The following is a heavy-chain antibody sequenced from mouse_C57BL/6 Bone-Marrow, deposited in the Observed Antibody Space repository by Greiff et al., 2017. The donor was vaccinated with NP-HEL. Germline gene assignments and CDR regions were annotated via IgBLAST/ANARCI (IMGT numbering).Heavy chain of an antibody. J-gene: IGHJ2*01. Sequence: EVHLVESGGDLVKPGGSLKLSCAASGFTFSSYGMSWVRQTPDKRLEWVATISSGGSYTYYPDSVKGRFTISRDNAKNTLYLQMSSLKSEDTAMYYCARHAHARSFDYWGQGTTLTVSA. CDR3: ARHAHARSFDY. D-gene: IGHD3-2*02. CDR2: ISSGGSYT. V-gene: IGHV5-6*01. CDR1: GFTFSSYG.